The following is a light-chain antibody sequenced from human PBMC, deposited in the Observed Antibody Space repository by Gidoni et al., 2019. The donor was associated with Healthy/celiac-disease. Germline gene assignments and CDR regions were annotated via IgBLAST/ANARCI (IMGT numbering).Light chain of an antibody. CDR3: CSYAGRV. Sequence: QSALTQPASVSGSPGQSCTISCTGTSSDVGSYNLVSWYPQHPGKAPNLMIYEVSKRPSGVSNRFSGSKSGNTASLTISGLQAEDEADYYCCSYAGRVFGGGTKLTVL. J-gene: IGLJ3*02. CDR1: SSDVGSYNL. CDR2: EVS. V-gene: IGLV2-23*02.